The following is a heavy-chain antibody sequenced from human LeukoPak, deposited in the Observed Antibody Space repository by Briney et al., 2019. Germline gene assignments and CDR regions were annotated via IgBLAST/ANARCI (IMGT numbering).Heavy chain of an antibody. CDR2: IYYSGST. V-gene: IGHV4-31*03. J-gene: IGHJ4*02. CDR1: GGSISSGGYY. CDR3: ARGPLGYCSGGSCYFGPAFDY. Sequence: SETLSLTCTVSGGSISSGGYYWSWIRQHPGKGLEWIGYIYYSGSTYYNPSLKSRDTISVDTSKNQFSLKLSSVTAADTAVYYCARGPLGYCSGGSCYFGPAFDYWGQGTLVTVSS. D-gene: IGHD2-15*01.